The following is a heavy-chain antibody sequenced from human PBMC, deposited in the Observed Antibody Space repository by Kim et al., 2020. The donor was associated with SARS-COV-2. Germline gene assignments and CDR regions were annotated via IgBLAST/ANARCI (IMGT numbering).Heavy chain of an antibody. V-gene: IGHV1-46*01. J-gene: IGHJ4*02. CDR2: INPTSGAT. CDR1: GYTFTSYY. Sequence: ASVKVSCKASGYTFTSYYMHWVRQAPGQGLEWMGIINPTSGATTYAQKFQGRVTMTRDTSTSTVYMELSSLRSEDTAMYFCARGPRYFDYWGQGTLVTVSS. CDR3: ARGPRYFDY.